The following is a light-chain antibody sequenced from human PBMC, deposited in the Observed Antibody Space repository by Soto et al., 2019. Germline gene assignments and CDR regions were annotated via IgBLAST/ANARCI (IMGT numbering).Light chain of an antibody. V-gene: IGLV2-8*01. Sequence: QSALTQSPSASGSPGQSVTISCTGTSSDVGNYKYVSWYQQHPGKAPKLMIYEVSKRPSGVPDRFSGSKSGNTASLTVSGLQVEDEADDSCSSYAGSNLWVFGGGTKLTVL. J-gene: IGLJ3*02. CDR2: EVS. CDR1: SSDVGNYKY. CDR3: SSYAGSNLWV.